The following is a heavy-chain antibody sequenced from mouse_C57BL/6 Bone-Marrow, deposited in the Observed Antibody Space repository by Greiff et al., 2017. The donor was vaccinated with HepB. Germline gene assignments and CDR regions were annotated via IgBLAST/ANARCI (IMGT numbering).Heavy chain of an antibody. CDR3: ARSGFYSNYEAWFAY. CDR2: IKPGSGGT. CDR1: GYAFTNYL. V-gene: IGHV1-54*01. J-gene: IGHJ3*01. Sequence: QVQLQQSGAELVRPGTSVKVSCKASGYAFTNYLIEWVKQRPGQGLEWIGVIKPGSGGTNYNEKFKGKATLTADKSSSTAYMQLSSLTSEDSAVYFCARSGFYSNYEAWFAYWGQGTLVTVSA. D-gene: IGHD2-5*01.